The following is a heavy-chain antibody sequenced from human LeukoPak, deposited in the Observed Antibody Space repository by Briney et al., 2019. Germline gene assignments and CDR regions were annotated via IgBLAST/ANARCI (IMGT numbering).Heavy chain of an antibody. D-gene: IGHD6-13*01. CDR3: ARHVGRIAAAGISEPFDY. CDR1: GGSISSSSYY. CDR2: IYYSGST. Sequence: SETLSLTCTVSGGSISSSSYYWGWIRQPPGKGLEWIGSIYYSGSTYYNPSLKSRVTISVDTSKNQFSLKPSSVTAADTAVYYCARHVGRIAAAGISEPFDYWGQGTLVTVSS. J-gene: IGHJ4*02. V-gene: IGHV4-39*01.